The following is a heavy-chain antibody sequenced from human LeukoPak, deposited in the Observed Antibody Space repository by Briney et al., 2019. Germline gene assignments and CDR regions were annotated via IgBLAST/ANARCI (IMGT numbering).Heavy chain of an antibody. CDR1: GGSISSYY. CDR3: ARDYYGSGGYYGMDV. CDR2: IYYSGST. Sequence: SETLSLICSVSGGSISSYYWSWIRQPPGKGLEWIGYIYYSGSTNYNPSPKSRSTMSVDTSKDQFSLKLISVTAADTAVYYCARDYYGSGGYYGMDVWGHGTTVTVSS. J-gene: IGHJ6*02. D-gene: IGHD3-10*01. V-gene: IGHV4-59*08.